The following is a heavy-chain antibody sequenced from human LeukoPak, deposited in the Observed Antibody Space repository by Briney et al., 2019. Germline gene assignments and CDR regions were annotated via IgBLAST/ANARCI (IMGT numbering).Heavy chain of an antibody. Sequence: GESLKISCQASGYDFVNYYIGWVRQVPGKGLEWMGIIYPAQSEIKYSPSFQGRVTFSTDESSSSAFLQWHSPEASDTAIYYCARRRSGVHPCTSSTCPFYFDFWGQGTLVTVSS. CDR3: ARRRSGVHPCTSSTCPFYFDF. V-gene: IGHV5-51*01. CDR2: IYPAQSEI. D-gene: IGHD2-2*01. CDR1: GYDFVNYY. J-gene: IGHJ4*02.